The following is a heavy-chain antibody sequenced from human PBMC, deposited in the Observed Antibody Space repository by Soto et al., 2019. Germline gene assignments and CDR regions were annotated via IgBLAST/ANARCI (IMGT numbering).Heavy chain of an antibody. Sequence: QVQLQESGPGLVKPSGTLSLTCTVSSGSISSTNWWSWVRQPPGKGLEWIGKNYHSGGTNYNPLLKGRLPIAVDKSKNQFSLKLTSVAAAETAVYFCASLSGGRHYLDFWGQGTLVTVSS. V-gene: IGHV4-4*02. CDR2: NYHSGGT. D-gene: IGHD3-16*01. CDR3: ASLSGGRHYLDF. J-gene: IGHJ4*02. CDR1: SGSISSTNW.